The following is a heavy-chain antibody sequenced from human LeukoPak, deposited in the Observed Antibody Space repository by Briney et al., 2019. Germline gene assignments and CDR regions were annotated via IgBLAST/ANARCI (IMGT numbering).Heavy chain of an antibody. V-gene: IGHV3-7*01. CDR2: IKQDGSEK. Sequence: GGSLRLSCAASGFTFSSYWMSWVRQAPGKGLEWVANIKQDGSEKYYVDSVKGRFTISRDNAKNSLYLQMNSLRAEDTAVYYCGSIGSSWYEDYCGQGTLVTVSS. CDR1: GFTFSSYW. J-gene: IGHJ4*02. CDR3: GSIGSSWYEDY. D-gene: IGHD6-13*01.